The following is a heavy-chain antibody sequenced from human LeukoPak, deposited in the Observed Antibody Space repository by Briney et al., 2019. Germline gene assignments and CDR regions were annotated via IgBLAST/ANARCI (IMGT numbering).Heavy chain of an antibody. V-gene: IGHV4-34*01. CDR2: INHSGST. Sequence: SETLSLTCAVYGGSFSGYYWSWIRQPPGKGMEWIGEINHSGSTNYNPSLKSRVTISVDTTKNQFSLKLSSVTAADTAVYYCARAHVLLWFGEPLPDAFYIWGQGTMVTVSS. D-gene: IGHD3-10*01. CDR3: ARAHVLLWFGEPLPDAFYI. J-gene: IGHJ3*02. CDR1: GGSFSGYY.